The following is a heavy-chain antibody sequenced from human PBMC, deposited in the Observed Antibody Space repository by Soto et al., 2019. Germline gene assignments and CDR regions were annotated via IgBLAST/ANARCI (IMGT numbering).Heavy chain of an antibody. CDR1: GFTVDDYA. V-gene: IGHV3-9*01. J-gene: IGHJ1*01. D-gene: IGHD6-13*01. CDR3: VKDESINWYSGHFRH. Sequence: GGSLRLSCAASGFTVDDYAMHWVRQVPGKGREWVSGINWNSGSRGYGDSVKGRCAIIRDNAKNSLHLQMISLIAEDTAFYYCVKDESINWYSGHFRHWGQGTLVTVSS. CDR2: INWNSGSR.